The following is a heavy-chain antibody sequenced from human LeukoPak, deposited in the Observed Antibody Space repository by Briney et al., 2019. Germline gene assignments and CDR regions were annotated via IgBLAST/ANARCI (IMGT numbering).Heavy chain of an antibody. CDR2: ISGDSRYI. CDR1: GFTFSSYS. J-gene: IGHJ3*02. D-gene: IGHD3-22*01. CDR3: ARGDYYDSSGYHDAFDI. Sequence: GGSLRLSCAASGFTFSSYSMNWVRQAPGKGLEWVSAISGDSRYIYYADSVKGRFTISRDNAKSSLYLQMNSLRAEDTAVYYCARGDYYDSSGYHDAFDIWGQGTMVTVSS. V-gene: IGHV3-21*04.